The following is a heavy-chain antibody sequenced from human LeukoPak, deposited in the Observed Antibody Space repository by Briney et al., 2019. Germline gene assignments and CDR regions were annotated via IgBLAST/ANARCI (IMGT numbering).Heavy chain of an antibody. CDR1: GFTFSSYS. CDR3: ARRRGTFSWYPFDP. D-gene: IGHD6-13*01. V-gene: IGHV3-21*01. J-gene: IGHJ5*02. CDR2: ITSSSSYI. Sequence: GGSLRLSCAASGFTFSSYSMHWVRQAPGKGLEWVSSITSSSSYIYYADSVKGRFTISRDNAKNSLYLQMNSLRAEDTAVYYCARRRGTFSWYPFDPWGQGTLVTVSS.